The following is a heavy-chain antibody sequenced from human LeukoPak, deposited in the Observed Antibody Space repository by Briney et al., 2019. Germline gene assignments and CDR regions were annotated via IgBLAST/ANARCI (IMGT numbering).Heavy chain of an antibody. CDR2: IKYNGDGA. J-gene: IGHJ1*01. Sequence: GASVKVSCKASGDTFTGYFVHWVRQAPGQGLEWMGCIKYNGDGANSAQKFQGRVTMTWDTSITTAYMELSSLRSDDTAVYYCAREWELLRKYLYHWGQGTLVTVSS. D-gene: IGHD1-26*01. V-gene: IGHV1-2*02. CDR3: AREWELLRKYLYH. CDR1: GDTFTGYF.